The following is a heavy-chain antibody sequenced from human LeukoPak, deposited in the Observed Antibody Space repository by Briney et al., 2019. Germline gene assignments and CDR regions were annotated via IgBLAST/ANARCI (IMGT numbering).Heavy chain of an antibody. CDR3: ARDVRVYSSSSPPGY. Sequence: TGGSLRLSCAASGFTFSSYGMSWVRQAPGKGLEWVSGINWNGGSTGYADSVKGRFTISRDNAKNSLYLQMNSLRAEDTALYYCARDVRVYSSSSPPGYWGQGTLVTVSS. CDR1: GFTFSSYG. D-gene: IGHD6-6*01. V-gene: IGHV3-20*04. CDR2: INWNGGST. J-gene: IGHJ4*02.